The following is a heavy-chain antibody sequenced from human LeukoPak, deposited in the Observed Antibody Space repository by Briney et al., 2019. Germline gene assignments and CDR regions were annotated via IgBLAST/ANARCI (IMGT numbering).Heavy chain of an antibody. CDR2: IIPILGIA. V-gene: IGHV1-69*04. CDR1: GGTFSSYA. D-gene: IGHD5-18*01. J-gene: IGHJ4*02. CDR3: AREVDTAMNYYFDY. Sequence: SVKVSCKASGGTFSSYAISWVRQAPGQGLEWMGRIIPILGIANYAQKFQGRVTITADKSTSTAYMELSSLRSEDTAVYYCAREVDTAMNYYFDYRGQGTLVTVSS.